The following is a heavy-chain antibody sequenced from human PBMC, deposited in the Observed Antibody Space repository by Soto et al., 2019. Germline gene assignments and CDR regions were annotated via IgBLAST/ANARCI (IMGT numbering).Heavy chain of an antibody. Sequence: GGSLRLSCAASGFTFSSYAMSWVRQAPGKGLEWVSAISGSGGSTYYADSVKGRFTISRDNSKNTLYLQMNSLRAEDTAVYYCAKDLLLFHRLFSAIVDLWRQGPLVTVFS. CDR2: ISGSGGST. CDR3: AKDLLLFHRLFSAIVDL. V-gene: IGHV3-23*01. CDR1: GFTFSSYA. J-gene: IGHJ5*02. D-gene: IGHD5-18*01.